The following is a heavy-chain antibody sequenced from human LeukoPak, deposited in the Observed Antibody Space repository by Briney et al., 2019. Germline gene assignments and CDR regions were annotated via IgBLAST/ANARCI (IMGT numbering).Heavy chain of an antibody. CDR3: AREDTMVRVGFDY. CDR2: INAGNGST. J-gene: IGHJ4*02. V-gene: IGHV1-3*01. Sequence: ASVKVSCKASGYTFTSYAMHWVRQAPGQRLEWMGWINAGNGSTKYSQKFQGRVTITRDTSASTAYMELSSLRSEDTAVYYCAREDTMVRVGFDYWGQGTLVTVSS. CDR1: GYTFTSYA. D-gene: IGHD3-10*01.